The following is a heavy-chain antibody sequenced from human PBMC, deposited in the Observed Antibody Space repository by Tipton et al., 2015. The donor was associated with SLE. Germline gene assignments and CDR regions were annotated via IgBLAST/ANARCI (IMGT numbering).Heavy chain of an antibody. CDR3: ARGPYYDWAFHI. D-gene: IGHD3-22*01. J-gene: IGHJ3*02. CDR2: MYSGGSA. Sequence: TLSLTCAVSGASMRSSYWSWIRQPPGKGLEWIASMYSGGSANYNPSLKTRVNISVDTSKNQFSLKLSSVTAADTAVYYCARGPYYDWAFHIWGPGTVVAVSS. V-gene: IGHV4-59*12. CDR1: GASMRSSY.